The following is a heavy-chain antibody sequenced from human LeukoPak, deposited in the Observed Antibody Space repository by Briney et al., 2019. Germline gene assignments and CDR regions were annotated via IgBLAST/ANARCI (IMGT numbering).Heavy chain of an antibody. J-gene: IGHJ3*02. D-gene: IGHD1-1*01. CDR3: ARRIGTTFNAFDI. CDR1: GASVSDGNYY. Sequence: PSETLSLTCSVSGASVSDGNYYWSWIRQPPGKGLEWIGYMFYSESTKYNPSLKSRVTISVDKSKNQFSLHMSSVTAADTAVYYCARRIGTTFNAFDIWGQGTMVTVSS. CDR2: MFYSEST. V-gene: IGHV4-61*01.